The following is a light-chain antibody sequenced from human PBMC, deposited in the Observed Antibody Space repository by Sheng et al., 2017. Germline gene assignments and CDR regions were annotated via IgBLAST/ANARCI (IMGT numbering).Light chain of an antibody. CDR2: DVS. J-gene: IGLJ3*02. CDR3: CSYAGSYTWV. CDR1: SSDVGGYNY. Sequence: QSALTQPRSVSGSPGQSVTISCTGTSSDVGGYNYVSWYQXHPGKAPKLMIYDVSKRPSGVPDRFSGSKPGNTASLTISGLQAEDEADYYCCSYAGSYTWVFGGGTKLTVL. V-gene: IGLV2-11*01.